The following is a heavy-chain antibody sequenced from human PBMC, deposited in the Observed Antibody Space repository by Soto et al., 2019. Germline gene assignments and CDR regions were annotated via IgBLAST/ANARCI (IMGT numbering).Heavy chain of an antibody. CDR1: GFTFSSYS. J-gene: IGHJ4*02. Sequence: GGSLRLSCAASGFTFSSYSMNWVRQAPGKGLEWVSYISSSSYTIYYADSVKGRFTISRDNAKNSLYLQMNSLRAEDTAVYYCARDLYSSNDYGDYEIDYWGQGTLVTVSS. V-gene: IGHV3-48*01. CDR2: ISSSSYTI. D-gene: IGHD4-17*01. CDR3: ARDLYSSNDYGDYEIDY.